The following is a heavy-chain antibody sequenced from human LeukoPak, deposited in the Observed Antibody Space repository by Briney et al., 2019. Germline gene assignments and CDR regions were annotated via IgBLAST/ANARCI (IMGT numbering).Heavy chain of an antibody. V-gene: IGHV1-8*03. Sequence: GASVKVSCKAAAYTFSSYNINWVRHATGQGLEWMGWMNPNSGNTGYAQKFQGRVTSTRNTSISTAYMELRVLRSEDTAAYYCARGEGCISITCTYYFDYWGQGTLVTVSS. CDR3: ARGEGCISITCTYYFDY. CDR2: MNPNSGNT. D-gene: IGHD2-2*01. J-gene: IGHJ4*02. CDR1: AYTFSSYN.